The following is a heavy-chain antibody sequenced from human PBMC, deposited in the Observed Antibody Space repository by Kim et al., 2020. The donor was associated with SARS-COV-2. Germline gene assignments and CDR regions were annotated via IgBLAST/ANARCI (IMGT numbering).Heavy chain of an antibody. CDR1: GGSISSGGYY. J-gene: IGHJ4*02. CDR3: AAFYVWGSYRRFDY. CDR2: IYYSGST. V-gene: IGHV4-31*03. D-gene: IGHD3-16*02. Sequence: SETLSLTCTVSGGSISSGGYYWSWIRQHPGKGLEWIGYIYYSGSTYYNPSLKSRVTISVDTSKNQFSLKLSSVTAADTAVYYCAAFYVWGSYRRFDYWGQGTLVTVSS.